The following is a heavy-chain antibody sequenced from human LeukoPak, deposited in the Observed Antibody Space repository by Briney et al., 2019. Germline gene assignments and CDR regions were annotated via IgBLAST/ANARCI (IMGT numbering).Heavy chain of an antibody. CDR2: ISGSGGST. D-gene: IGHD3-22*01. CDR1: GFTFSSYA. Sequence: PGGSLRLSCAASGFTFSSYAMSWVRQAPGKGLEWVSAISGSGGSTYYADSVKGRFTISRDNSKNTLYLQMNSLRAEDTAVYYRAKAFGPNYYDSSGYYQYWGQGTLVTVSS. J-gene: IGHJ4*02. CDR3: AKAFGPNYYDSSGYYQY. V-gene: IGHV3-23*01.